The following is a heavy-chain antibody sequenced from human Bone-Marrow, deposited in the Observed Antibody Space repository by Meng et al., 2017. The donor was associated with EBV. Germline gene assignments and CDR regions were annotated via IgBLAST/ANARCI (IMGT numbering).Heavy chain of an antibody. D-gene: IGHD3-22*01. J-gene: IGHJ4*02. V-gene: IGHV4-4*02. CDR1: GASIDRSDW. CDR2: IHHSGTT. CDR3: ARGLGGHYPTMEY. Sequence: VHRQESGPGLVKPSGTLSRTCAVAGASIDRSDWWTWVRQAPGKGLEWIGEIHHSGTTNCNPSLESRVTISIDKSDNQFSLKLTSVTAADTAVYYCARGLGGHYPTMEYWGQGTLVTVSS.